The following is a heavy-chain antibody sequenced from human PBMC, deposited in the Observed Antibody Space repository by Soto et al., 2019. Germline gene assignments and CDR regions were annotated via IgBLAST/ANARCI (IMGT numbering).Heavy chain of an antibody. CDR2: ISYDGSDK. J-gene: IGHJ4*02. CDR3: ARTNYYGSGSLLLAFRY. D-gene: IGHD3-10*01. V-gene: IGHV3-30-3*01. Sequence: GGSLRLSCAASGFTFSSYAMHWVRQAPGKGLEWVAVISYDGSDKYYADSVKGRFTISRDNSKNTLYLQMNSLRAEDTAVYYCARTNYYGSGSLLLAFRYWGQGTLVTVSS. CDR1: GFTFSSYA.